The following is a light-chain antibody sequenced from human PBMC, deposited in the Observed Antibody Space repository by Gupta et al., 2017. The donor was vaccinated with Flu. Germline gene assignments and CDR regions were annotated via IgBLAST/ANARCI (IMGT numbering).Light chain of an antibody. CDR1: SSNIGRYT. CDR2: GNH. CDR3: SAWDDSLNGHFV. V-gene: IGLV1-44*01. J-gene: IGLJ1*01. Sequence: QSVLAPPPSASGTPGQRVTISCSGCSSNIGRYTVTWYQQVPGTAPQLLIYGNHQRPSGVPVRFSGSKSGTSASLAISGLQSEDEADYDGSAWDDSLNGHFVFGTGTKVTGL.